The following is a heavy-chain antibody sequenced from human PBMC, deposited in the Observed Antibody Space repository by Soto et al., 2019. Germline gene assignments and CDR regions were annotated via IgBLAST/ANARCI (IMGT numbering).Heavy chain of an antibody. J-gene: IGHJ6*02. CDR2: INPSGGST. V-gene: IGHV1-46*01. Sequence: ASVKVSCKASGYTFTSYYMHWVRQAPGQGLEWMGIINPSGGSTSYAQKFQGRVTMTRDTSTSTVYMELSSLRSEDTVVYYCASSPLPTYYYDSSGYSDNYYYYYGMDVCGQGTTVTVSS. D-gene: IGHD3-22*01. CDR3: ASSPLPTYYYDSSGYSDNYYYYYGMDV. CDR1: GYTFTSYY.